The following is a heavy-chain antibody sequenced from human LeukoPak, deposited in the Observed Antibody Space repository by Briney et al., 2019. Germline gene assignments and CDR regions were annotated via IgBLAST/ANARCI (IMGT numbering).Heavy chain of an antibody. J-gene: IGHJ4*02. CDR3: ARSIAVAGTPFDY. Sequence: PGGSQRLSCAASGFTFSDYAMNWVRQAPGKGLEWGAVILYDGSKKYYADSVKGRFTISRDNSKNTLYLQMNSLRAEDTAVYYRARSIAVAGTPFDYWGQGTLVTVSS. V-gene: IGHV3-30*04. CDR2: ILYDGSKK. D-gene: IGHD6-19*01. CDR1: GFTFSDYA.